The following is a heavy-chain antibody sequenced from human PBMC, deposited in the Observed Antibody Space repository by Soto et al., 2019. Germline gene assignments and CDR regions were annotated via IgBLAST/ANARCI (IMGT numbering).Heavy chain of an antibody. CDR1: GFIFSSYW. Sequence: GGSLRLSCAASGFIFSSYWMSWVRQAPGKGLEWVANIKQDGSEKYYVDSVKGRFTISRDNAKNSLYLQMNSLRAEDTAVFYCATHRYCSGGTCYSGLDYWGQGTLVTV. D-gene: IGHD2-15*01. CDR2: IKQDGSEK. V-gene: IGHV3-7*01. J-gene: IGHJ4*02. CDR3: ATHRYCSGGTCYSGLDY.